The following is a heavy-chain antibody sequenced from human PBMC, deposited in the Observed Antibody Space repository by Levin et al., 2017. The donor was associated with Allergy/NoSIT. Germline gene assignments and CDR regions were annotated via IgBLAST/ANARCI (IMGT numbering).Heavy chain of an antibody. CDR2: INPNSGGT. CDR3: ARDALGYTSSWFPNAFES. D-gene: IGHD6-13*01. V-gene: IGHV1-2*02. J-gene: IGHJ3*02. CDR1: GYTFSGYY. Sequence: GESLKISCKASGYTFSGYYLYWVRQAPGQGLEWMGWINPNSGGTNYEQRFQGRVTMTRDTSINTAYLELSRLRSDDTAVYYCARDALGYTSSWFPNAFESWGQGTMVTVSS.